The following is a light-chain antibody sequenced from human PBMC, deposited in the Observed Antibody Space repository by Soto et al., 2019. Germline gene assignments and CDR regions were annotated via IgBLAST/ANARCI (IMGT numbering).Light chain of an antibody. Sequence: QSALTQPASVSGSPGQSITISCTGTGSDVGGYKYVSWYQQLPGKAPKLMIYDVSYRPSGVSDRFSGSKSGNTASLIISGLQAEDEADYYCSSYASSSPFLFGTGTKVTVL. CDR1: GSDVGGYKY. CDR2: DVS. J-gene: IGLJ1*01. CDR3: SSYASSSPFL. V-gene: IGLV2-14*01.